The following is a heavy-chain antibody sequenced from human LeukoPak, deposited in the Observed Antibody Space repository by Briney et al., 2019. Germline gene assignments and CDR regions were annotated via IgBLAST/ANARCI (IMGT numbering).Heavy chain of an antibody. D-gene: IGHD6-19*01. V-gene: IGHV3-53*01. Sequence: PGGSLRLSCAASGFTVSSNYMSWVRQAPGKGLEWVSVIYSGGSTYYADSVKGRFTISRDNSKNTLYLQMNSLRAEDTAVYYCACSGWYLEPNSVADYWGQGTLVTVSS. CDR1: GFTVSSNY. J-gene: IGHJ4*02. CDR3: ACSGWYLEPNSVADY. CDR2: IYSGGST.